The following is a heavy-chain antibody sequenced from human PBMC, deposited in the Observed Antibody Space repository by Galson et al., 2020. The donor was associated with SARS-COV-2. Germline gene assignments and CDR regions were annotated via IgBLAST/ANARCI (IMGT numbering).Heavy chain of an antibody. J-gene: IGHJ4*02. V-gene: IGHV2-70*11. CDR3: VRFYAMVTVFDY. CDR1: GFSLNTSGMC. D-gene: IGHD5-18*01. Sequence: SGAKLLNPTQTLTLTCTFSGFSLNTSGMCVSWIRQPPGNVLEWLARIDWDDDKYYSTSLKTRLTISKDTSKNQVVLTMTNMDPVDTATYYCVRFYAMVTVFDYWGQGSLVTVSS. CDR2: IDWDDDK.